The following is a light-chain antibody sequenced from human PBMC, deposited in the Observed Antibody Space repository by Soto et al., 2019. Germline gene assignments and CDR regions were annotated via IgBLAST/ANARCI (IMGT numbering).Light chain of an antibody. CDR2: GAS. V-gene: IGKV3-20*01. Sequence: EIVLTQSPGTLSLSPGERATLSCRASQTVSSIYLAWYQHKPGRAPRLLIYGASSRATGIPDRFSGSGSGTDFTLTISRLEPEDFAIYYCQQNDGSPRTFGQGTKVDI. CDR1: QTVSSIY. J-gene: IGKJ1*01. CDR3: QQNDGSPRT.